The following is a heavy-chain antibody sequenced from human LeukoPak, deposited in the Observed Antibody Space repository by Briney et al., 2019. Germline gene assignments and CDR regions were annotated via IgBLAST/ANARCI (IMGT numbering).Heavy chain of an antibody. D-gene: IGHD3-10*01. CDR2: IDPTDLYN. CDR1: GYHFANYW. Sequence: GAALKISCKGSGYHFANYWISWVRQMPGKGLEWMGRIDPTDLYNNYSPWFQRRVTLSTDRSTPAVHLRWSSLEDSDPAMYYRAKGPSLLRGAPRGSTGGIDVWGQGTTVTVSS. V-gene: IGHV5-10-1*04. J-gene: IGHJ6*02. CDR3: AKGPSLLRGAPRGSTGGIDV.